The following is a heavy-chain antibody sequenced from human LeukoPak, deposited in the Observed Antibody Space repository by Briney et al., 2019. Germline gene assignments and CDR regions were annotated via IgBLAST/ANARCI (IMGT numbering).Heavy chain of an antibody. V-gene: IGHV3-66*01. J-gene: IGHJ4*02. D-gene: IGHD1-26*01. CDR2: IYSGGST. CDR1: GFTVSSNY. CDR3: VCVGGGDY. Sequence: HTGGSLRLSCAASGFTVSSNYMTWVRQAPGKGLEWVSVIYSGGSTYYADSVKGRFTISRDNAKNTLYLQMNSLTAEDTAMYHCVCVGGGDYWGQGTLVIVSS.